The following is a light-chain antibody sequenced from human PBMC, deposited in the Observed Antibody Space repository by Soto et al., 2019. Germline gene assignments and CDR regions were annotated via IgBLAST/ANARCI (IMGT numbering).Light chain of an antibody. CDR1: SGHSNYA. Sequence: QPVLTQSPSASASLGASVKLTCTLSSGHSNYAIAWHQQQSEKGPRYLMKLNSDGSHSKGDGIPDRFSGSSSGAERYLTISRLRSDDEADYYCQTWGSGIVVFGGGTKLTVL. J-gene: IGLJ2*01. V-gene: IGLV4-69*01. CDR3: QTWGSGIVV. CDR2: LNSDGSH.